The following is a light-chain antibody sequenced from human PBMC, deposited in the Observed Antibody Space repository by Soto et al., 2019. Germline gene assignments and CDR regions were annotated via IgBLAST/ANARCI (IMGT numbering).Light chain of an antibody. CDR3: QQSYSTQYT. Sequence: DIQMTQSPSSLCASVGDRVTITCRASQSISSYLNWYQQKPGTAPKLLIYAASSLQSGVPSRFSGSGSGTDFTLTISSLQPEDFATYYCQQSYSTQYTFGQGTKLEIK. CDR2: AAS. CDR1: QSISSY. V-gene: IGKV1-39*01. J-gene: IGKJ2*01.